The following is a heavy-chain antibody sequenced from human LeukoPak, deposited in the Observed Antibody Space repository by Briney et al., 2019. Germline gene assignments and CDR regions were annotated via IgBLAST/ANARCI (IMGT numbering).Heavy chain of an antibody. CDR2: ISSNGGST. J-gene: IGHJ4*02. V-gene: IGHV3-64D*06. D-gene: IGHD3-9*01. CDR1: GFTFSSYA. Sequence: GGSLRLSCSASGFTFSSYAMHWVRQAPGKGLEYVSAISSNGGSTYCADSVKGRFTISRDNSKNTLYLQMSSLRAEDTAVYYCVKDGTLNYDILTGYYTRTEYYFDYWGQGTLVTVSS. CDR3: VKDGTLNYDILTGYYTRTEYYFDY.